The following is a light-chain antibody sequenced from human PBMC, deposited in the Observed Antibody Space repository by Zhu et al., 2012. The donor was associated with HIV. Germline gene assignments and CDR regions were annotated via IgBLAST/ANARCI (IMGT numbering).Light chain of an antibody. CDR3: QHLTLYPT. J-gene: IGKJ4*01. CDR2: DAS. Sequence: DVQLTQSPSFLSASVGDRVTITCRASESISRYLAWYQQKPGKAPKLLIYDASTLQSGVPSTFSGSGSGTEFTLTISSLQPEDFATYFCQHLTLYPTFGGGPGWRSN. V-gene: IGKV1-9*01. CDR1: ESISRY.